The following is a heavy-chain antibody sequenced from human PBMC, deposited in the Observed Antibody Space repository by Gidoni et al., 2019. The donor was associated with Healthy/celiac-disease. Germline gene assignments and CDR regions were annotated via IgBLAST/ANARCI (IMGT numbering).Heavy chain of an antibody. CDR2: MNPNSGNT. J-gene: IGHJ6*02. CDR3: ATWGVGYCSGGSCYTVYYYYGMDV. D-gene: IGHD2-15*01. Sequence: QVQLVQSGAEVKKPGASVKVSCKASGYTFTSYDINWVRLATGQGLEWMGWMNPNSGNTGYAQKFQGRVTMTRNTSISTAYMELSSLRSEDTDVYYCATWGVGYCSGGSCYTVYYYYGMDVWGQGTTVTVSS. V-gene: IGHV1-8*01. CDR1: GYTFTSYD.